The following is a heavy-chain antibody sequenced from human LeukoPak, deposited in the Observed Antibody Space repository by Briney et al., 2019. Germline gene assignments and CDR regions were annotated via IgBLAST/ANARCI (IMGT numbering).Heavy chain of an antibody. Sequence: PSETLSLTCTVSGGSIRSYYWSWIRQPPGKGLEWIGYIYYSGSTNYNPSLKSRVTISVDTSKNQFSLKLSSVTAADTAMYYCARGVVRGVIRTRMYYFDYWGQGTLVTVSS. CDR1: GGSIRSYY. D-gene: IGHD3-10*01. CDR3: ARGVVRGVIRTRMYYFDY. V-gene: IGHV4-59*12. CDR2: IYYSGST. J-gene: IGHJ4*02.